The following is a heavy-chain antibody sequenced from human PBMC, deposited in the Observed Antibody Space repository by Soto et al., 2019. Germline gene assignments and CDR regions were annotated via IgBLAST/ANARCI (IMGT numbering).Heavy chain of an antibody. Sequence: QVQLQESGPGLVEPSGTLSLTCAVSGASIITQNYYNWVRQSPGKGLEWIGEIHHSGNTNFSPSLKSRVTLSVDTSKNQVSLRLSSVNAADTAIYYCAHAPGWYFLDYWGQGALVTVS. V-gene: IGHV4-4*02. D-gene: IGHD6-13*01. CDR3: AHAPGWYFLDY. CDR1: GASIITQNY. CDR2: IHHSGNT. J-gene: IGHJ4*02.